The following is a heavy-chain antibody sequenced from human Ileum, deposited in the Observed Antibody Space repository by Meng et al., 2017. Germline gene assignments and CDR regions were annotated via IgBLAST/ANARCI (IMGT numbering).Heavy chain of an antibody. CDR2: IHHSGTT. CDR1: GGSISSSIG. D-gene: IGHD3-10*01. J-gene: IGHJ4*02. V-gene: IGHV4-4*02. CDR3: ARGVVSGSHYNTY. Sequence: QVQLQESGPGLVKPSGTLSLTFAVSGGSISSSIGWSWVRQPPEKGLEWIGEIHHSGTTNYSPSLKSRLTISVDKSKNQFSLKLQSVTAADTAVYFCARGVVSGSHYNTYWGQGILVTVSS.